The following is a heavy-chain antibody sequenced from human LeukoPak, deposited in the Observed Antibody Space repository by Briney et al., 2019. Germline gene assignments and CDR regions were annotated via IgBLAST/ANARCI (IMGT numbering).Heavy chain of an antibody. CDR2: ISAYNGNT. D-gene: IGHD3-3*01. CDR1: GGTFSSYA. Sequence: ASVKVSCKASGGTFSSYAISWVRQAPGQGLEWMGWISAYNGNTNYAQKLQGRVTMTTDTSTSTAYMELRSLRSDDTAVYYCARDLDSPYDFWSGYYASWGQGTLVTVSS. CDR3: ARDLDSPYDFWSGYYAS. V-gene: IGHV1-18*01. J-gene: IGHJ4*02.